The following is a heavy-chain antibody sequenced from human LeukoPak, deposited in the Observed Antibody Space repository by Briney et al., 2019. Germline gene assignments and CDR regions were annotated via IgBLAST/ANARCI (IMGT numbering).Heavy chain of an antibody. D-gene: IGHD1-20*01. V-gene: IGHV4-31*03. CDR1: GGSISSGGYY. CDR3: ASSITGDLKFDP. J-gene: IGHJ5*02. Sequence: SETLSLTCTVSGGSISSGGYYWSWIRQHPGKGLEWIGYIYYSGSTYYNPSLKSRVTISVDTSKNQFSLKLSSVTAADTAVYHCASSITGDLKFDPWGQGTLVTVSS. CDR2: IYYSGST.